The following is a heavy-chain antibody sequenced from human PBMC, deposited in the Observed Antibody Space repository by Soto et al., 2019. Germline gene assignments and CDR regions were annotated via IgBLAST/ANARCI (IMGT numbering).Heavy chain of an antibody. V-gene: IGHV3-7*03. CDR1: GFTFSSYW. J-gene: IGHJ4*02. CDR2: IKQDGSEK. Sequence: GGSLRLSCAASGFTFSSYWMSWVRQAPGKGLEWVANIKQDGSEKYYVDSVKGRFTISRDNAKNSLYLQMNSLRAEDTAVYYCASDSSGRYSSSWYSDYWGQGTLVTVSS. D-gene: IGHD6-13*01. CDR3: ASDSSGRYSSSWYSDY.